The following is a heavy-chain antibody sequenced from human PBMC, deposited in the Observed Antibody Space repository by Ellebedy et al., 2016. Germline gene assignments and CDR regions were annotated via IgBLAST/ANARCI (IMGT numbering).Heavy chain of an antibody. J-gene: IGHJ4*02. D-gene: IGHD1-1*01. CDR3: AKGTVDYLHH. Sequence: SLKISCATSGFTFDYYALHWVRQVPGKGLEWVSGISWNSAAIGYGEAVKGRFTISRDSAKNYLYLQMNSLRVEDTALYFCAKGTVDYLHHWGQGTLVTVSS. CDR1: GFTFDYYA. CDR2: ISWNSAAI. V-gene: IGHV3-9*01.